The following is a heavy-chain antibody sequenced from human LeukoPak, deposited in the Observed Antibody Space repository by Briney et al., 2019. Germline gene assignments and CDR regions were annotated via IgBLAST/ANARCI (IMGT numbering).Heavy chain of an antibody. CDR3: AGPDRIAAPDAFDI. D-gene: IGHD6-6*01. Sequence: ASVKVSCKASGGTFSSYAISWVRQAPGQGLERMGGIIPIFGTANYAQKFQGRVTITADESTSTAYMELSSPRSEDTAVYYCAGPDRIAAPDAFDIWGQGTMVTVSS. V-gene: IGHV1-69*13. CDR1: GGTFSSYA. J-gene: IGHJ3*02. CDR2: IIPIFGTA.